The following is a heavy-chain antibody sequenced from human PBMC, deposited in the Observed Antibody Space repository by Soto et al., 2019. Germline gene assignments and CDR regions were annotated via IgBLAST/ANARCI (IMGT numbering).Heavy chain of an antibody. Sequence: PSETLSLTCAVYGGSFSGYYWSWIRQPPGKGLEWIGYISYRVDTYYSPSLKSRVTMSIDTSKNQFSLNVSSVTAADTAVYYCARVAGVAYCGGDCYHFDYWGQGTLVTVSS. D-gene: IGHD2-21*02. CDR2: ISYRVDT. CDR3: ARVAGVAYCGGDCYHFDY. V-gene: IGHV4-30-4*01. CDR1: GGSFSGYY. J-gene: IGHJ4*02.